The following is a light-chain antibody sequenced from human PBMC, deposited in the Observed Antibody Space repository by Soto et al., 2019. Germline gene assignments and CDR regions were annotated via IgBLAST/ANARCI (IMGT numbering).Light chain of an antibody. CDR2: GAS. V-gene: IGKV3-15*01. Sequence: EIVMTQSRATLSVSPGERATLSCRASQSVSSNLAWYQQKPGQAPRLLIYGASTRATGIPARFSGSGSGTEFTLTFSSLQSEDFAVYYCQHYNNWPRTFGQGTKVEIK. J-gene: IGKJ1*01. CDR3: QHYNNWPRT. CDR1: QSVSSN.